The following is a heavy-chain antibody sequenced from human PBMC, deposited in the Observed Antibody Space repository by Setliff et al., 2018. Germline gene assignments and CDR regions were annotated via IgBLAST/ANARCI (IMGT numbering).Heavy chain of an antibody. CDR3: AKFSSVPGSRFFDY. J-gene: IGHJ4*02. CDR1: GITFRNYG. Sequence: PGGSLRLSCAASGITFRNYGMNWVRQAPGKGLEWLSYISSSSSTIYYADSVKGRFTISRDNAKNALYLQMNSLRAEDTAVYYCAKFSSVPGSRFFDYWGQGALVTVSS. CDR2: ISSSSSTI. V-gene: IGHV3-48*01. D-gene: IGHD2-2*01.